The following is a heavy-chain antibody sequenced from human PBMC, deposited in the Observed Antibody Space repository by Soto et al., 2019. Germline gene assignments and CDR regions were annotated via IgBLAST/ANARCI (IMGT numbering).Heavy chain of an antibody. Sequence: PSETLSLTCAVYGGSFSGYYWSWIRQPPGKGLEWIGEINHSGSTNYNPSLKSRVTISVDTSKNQFSLKLSSVTAADTAVYYCARESVAARRSSSDYWGQGTLVTVSS. D-gene: IGHD6-6*01. J-gene: IGHJ4*02. CDR2: INHSGST. CDR3: ARESVAARRSSSDY. V-gene: IGHV4-34*01. CDR1: GGSFSGYY.